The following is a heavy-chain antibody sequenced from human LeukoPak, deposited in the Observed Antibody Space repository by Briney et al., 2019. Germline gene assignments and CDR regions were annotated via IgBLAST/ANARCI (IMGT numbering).Heavy chain of an antibody. Sequence: SETLSLTCAVYGGSFSGYYWSWIRQPPGKGLEWIGEINHSGSTNYNPSLKSRVTISVDTSKNQFSLELSSVTAADTAVYYCAREEDYWGQGTLVTVSS. CDR3: AREEDY. V-gene: IGHV4-34*01. CDR1: GGSFSGYY. J-gene: IGHJ4*02. CDR2: INHSGST.